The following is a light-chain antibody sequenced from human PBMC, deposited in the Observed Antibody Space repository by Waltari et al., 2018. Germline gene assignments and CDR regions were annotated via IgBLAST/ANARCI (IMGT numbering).Light chain of an antibody. V-gene: IGLV1-47*01. CDR1: TTNIGGHS. CDR3: AAWDDSLRGFIM. CDR2: RND. J-gene: IGLJ3*02. Sequence: QYVQTQPPSASRTPGQRVTTPCYASTTNIGGHSVHCYQQLPGAAPKLLIYRNDQRPSGVPYLFSGSKTGTSASLAISGLRSEDEADYYCAAWDDSLRGFIMFGGGTKLTVL.